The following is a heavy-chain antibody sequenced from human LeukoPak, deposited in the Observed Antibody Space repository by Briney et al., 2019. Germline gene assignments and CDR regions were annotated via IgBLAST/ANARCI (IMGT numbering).Heavy chain of an antibody. Sequence: GGSLRLSCAASGFTFSSYSLNWVRQAPGKGLEWVSYISSSGSTIDYADSVKGRFTISRDNTKNSLYLQMNSLRAEDTAVYYCSRLRGYSYGYADYWGQGTLVTVSS. CDR1: GFTFSSYS. D-gene: IGHD5-18*01. V-gene: IGHV3-48*04. J-gene: IGHJ4*02. CDR3: SRLRGYSYGYADY. CDR2: ISSSGSTI.